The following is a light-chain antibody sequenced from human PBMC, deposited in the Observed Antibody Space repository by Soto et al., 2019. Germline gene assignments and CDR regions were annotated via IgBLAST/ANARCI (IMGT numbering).Light chain of an antibody. V-gene: IGLV2-18*02. CDR2: EVS. J-gene: IGLJ2*01. Sequence: QSALTQPPSVSGSPGPSVTISCTGTSSDVGSYNRVSWYQQPPGTAPKLMIYEVSNRPSGVPDRFSGSKSGNTASLTISGLQAEDEADYYCSSYTSSSTLGVVFGGGTKLTVL. CDR3: SSYTSSSTLGVV. CDR1: SSDVGSYNR.